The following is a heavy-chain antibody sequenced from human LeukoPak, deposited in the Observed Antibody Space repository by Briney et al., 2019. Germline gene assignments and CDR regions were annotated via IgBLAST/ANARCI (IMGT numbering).Heavy chain of an antibody. V-gene: IGHV3-23*01. Sequence: GGSLRLSCAASGFTFSSYSMNWVRQAPGKGLEWVSAISGSGGSTYYADSVKGRFTISRDNSKNTLYLQMNSLRAEDTAVYYCARGGQQLFHWGQGTLVTVSS. J-gene: IGHJ4*02. CDR3: ARGGQQLFH. CDR2: ISGSGGST. D-gene: IGHD6-13*01. CDR1: GFTFSSYS.